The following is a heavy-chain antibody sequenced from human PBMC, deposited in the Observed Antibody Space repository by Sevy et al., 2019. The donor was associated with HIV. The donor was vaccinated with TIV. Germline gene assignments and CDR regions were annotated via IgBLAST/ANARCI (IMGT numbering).Heavy chain of an antibody. CDR2: ISGSGGST. Sequence: GGSLRLSCAASGFTFSSYAMSWVRQAPEKGLEWVSAISGSGGSTYYADSVKGRFTISRDNSKNTLYLQMNSLRAEDTAVYYCAKDAEYSSGWYYFDYWGQGTLVTVSS. V-gene: IGHV3-23*01. J-gene: IGHJ4*02. CDR3: AKDAEYSSGWYYFDY. CDR1: GFTFSSYA. D-gene: IGHD6-19*01.